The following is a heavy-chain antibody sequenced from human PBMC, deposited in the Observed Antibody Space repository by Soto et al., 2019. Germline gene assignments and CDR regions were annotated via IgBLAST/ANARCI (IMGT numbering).Heavy chain of an antibody. CDR2: INHSGST. CDR3: ARARALRTLDY. D-gene: IGHD4-17*01. Sequence: SETLSLTCAVYGGSFSGYYWSWIRQPPGKGLEWIGEINHSGSTNYNPSLKSRVTISVDTSKNQFSLKLSSVTAADTAVYYCARARALRTLDYWGQGTLVTVSS. V-gene: IGHV4-34*01. J-gene: IGHJ4*02. CDR1: GGSFSGYY.